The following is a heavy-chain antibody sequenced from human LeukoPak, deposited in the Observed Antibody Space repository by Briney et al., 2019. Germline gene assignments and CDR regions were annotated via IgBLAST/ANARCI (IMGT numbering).Heavy chain of an antibody. V-gene: IGHV4-38-2*02. D-gene: IGHD1-7*01. CDR3: ASSPPPYNWNYGGFDY. CDR2: IYHSGST. CDR1: GYSISSGYY. Sequence: PSEALSLTCTVSGYSISSGYYWGWIRQPPGKGLEWIGSIYHSGSTYYNPSVKGRVTISVDTSKNQFSLKLSSVTAADTAVYYSASSPPPYNWNYGGFDYWGQGTLVTVSS. J-gene: IGHJ4*02.